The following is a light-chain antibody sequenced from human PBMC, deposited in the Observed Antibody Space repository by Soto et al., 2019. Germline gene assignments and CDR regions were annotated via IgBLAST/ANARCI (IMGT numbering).Light chain of an antibody. V-gene: IGKV1-39*01. Sequence: IQLTHSPSSLSASVGDIVTITCRASQGISSYLAWYQQKPGKAPKLLIYAASSFQSGVPSRFSGSESGTDFTLTISSLQPEDFATYYRQQTYSAPLTFGGGTRLEIK. CDR2: AAS. CDR1: QGISSY. J-gene: IGKJ5*01. CDR3: QQTYSAPLT.